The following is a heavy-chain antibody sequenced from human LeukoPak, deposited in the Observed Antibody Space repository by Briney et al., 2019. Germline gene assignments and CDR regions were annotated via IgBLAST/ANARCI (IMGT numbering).Heavy chain of an antibody. CDR2: ISSSSSTI. CDR3: ARDSVDCSSTSCYGYYYGMDV. CDR1: GFTFSSYS. V-gene: IGHV3-48*01. D-gene: IGHD2-2*01. Sequence: GGSLRLSCAASGFTFSSYSMNWVRQAPGKGLEWVSYISSSSSTIYYADSVKGRFTISRDNAKNSLYLQMNSLRAEDTAVYYCARDSVDCSSTSCYGYYYGMDVWGQGTTVTVSS. J-gene: IGHJ6*02.